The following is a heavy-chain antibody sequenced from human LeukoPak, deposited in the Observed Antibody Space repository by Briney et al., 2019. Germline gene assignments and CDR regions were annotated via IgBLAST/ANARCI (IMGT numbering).Heavy chain of an antibody. CDR1: GGSISSYY. D-gene: IGHD6-19*01. J-gene: IGHJ4*02. CDR3: ARDDSSGWYIDY. V-gene: IGHV4-59*01. CDR2: IYYSGST. Sequence: SETLSLTCTVSGGSISSYYWSWIRQPPGKGLEWIGYIYYSGSTNYNPSPKSRVTISVDTSKNQFSLKLSSVTAADTAVYYCARDDSSGWYIDYWGQGTLVTVSS.